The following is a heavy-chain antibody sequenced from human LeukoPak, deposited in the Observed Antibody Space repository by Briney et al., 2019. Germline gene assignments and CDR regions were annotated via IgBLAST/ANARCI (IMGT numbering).Heavy chain of an antibody. J-gene: IGHJ3*02. Sequence: SETLSLTCTVSGGSISSYYWNWIRQPPGKGLEWIGYIYYSGSTNYNPSLKSRVTISVDTSKNQFSLKLSSVTAADTAVYYCARGDRTAGIAFDIWGQGTMVTVSS. CDR2: IYYSGST. CDR3: ARGDRTAGIAFDI. V-gene: IGHV4-59*01. CDR1: GGSISSYY. D-gene: IGHD1-14*01.